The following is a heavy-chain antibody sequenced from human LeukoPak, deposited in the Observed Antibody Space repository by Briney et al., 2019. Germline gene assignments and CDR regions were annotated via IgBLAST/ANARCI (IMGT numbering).Heavy chain of an antibody. CDR2: INPNSGGT. Sequence: ASVKVSCKASGYTFTDYHLHWVRQAPGQGLEWMGWINPNSGGTNYAQKFQGRVTMTRDTSINTAYMGLSRVRSDDTAVYYCARDIRPRVESFDYWGQGTLVTVSS. V-gene: IGHV1-2*02. CDR3: ARDIRPRVESFDY. J-gene: IGHJ4*02. CDR1: GYTFTDYH. D-gene: IGHD3-3*01.